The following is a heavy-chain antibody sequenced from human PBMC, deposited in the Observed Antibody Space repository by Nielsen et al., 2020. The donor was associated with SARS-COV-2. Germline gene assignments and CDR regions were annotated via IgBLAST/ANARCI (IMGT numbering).Heavy chain of an antibody. J-gene: IGHJ3*02. Sequence: GESLKISCAASGFTFSSYAMSWVRQAPGKGLKWVSAISGSGGSTYYADSVKGRFTISRDNSKNTLYLQMNSLRAEDTAVYYCAKDVGYCSGGSCYSKGRWDAFDIWGQGTMVTVSS. V-gene: IGHV3-23*01. D-gene: IGHD2-15*01. CDR2: ISGSGGST. CDR1: GFTFSSYA. CDR3: AKDVGYCSGGSCYSKGRWDAFDI.